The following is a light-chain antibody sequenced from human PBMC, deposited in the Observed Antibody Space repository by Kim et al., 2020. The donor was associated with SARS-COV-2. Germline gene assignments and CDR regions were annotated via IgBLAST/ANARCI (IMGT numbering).Light chain of an antibody. J-gene: IGKJ2*01. V-gene: IGKV3-20*01. Sequence: EIVLTQSPGTLSLSPGERATLSCRASQSLSSTYLAWYQQKPGQAPRLLIFGASSRATGIPDRFSGSGSGTDFTLTISRLEPEDFAVYYCQHYGNSQRRYTFSEGTKLEI. CDR3: QHYGNSQRRYT. CDR2: GAS. CDR1: QSLSSTY.